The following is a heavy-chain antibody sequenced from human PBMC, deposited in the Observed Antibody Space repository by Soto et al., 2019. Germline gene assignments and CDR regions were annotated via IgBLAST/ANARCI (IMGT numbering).Heavy chain of an antibody. Sequence: GESLKISCKASGYSFTSYWIGWVRQMPGKGLVWMGIISPGDSDTRYSPSFQGQVTISADKSINTAYLQWSSLKASDTAMYYCARSDTLTGYFDYWGQGTLVTVS. J-gene: IGHJ4*02. CDR2: ISPGDSDT. V-gene: IGHV5-51*01. CDR3: ARSDTLTGYFDY. D-gene: IGHD3-9*01. CDR1: GYSFTSYW.